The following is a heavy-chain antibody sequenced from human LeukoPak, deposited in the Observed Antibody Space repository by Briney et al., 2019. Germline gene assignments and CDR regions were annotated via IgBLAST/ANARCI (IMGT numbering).Heavy chain of an antibody. V-gene: IGHV1-2*02. CDR2: INPNSGGT. D-gene: IGHD1-20*01. J-gene: IGHJ4*02. CDR1: GYTFTGYY. Sequence: ASVKVSCKASGYTFTGYYMHWVRQAPGQGLEWMGWINPNSGGTNYAQKFQGRVTMTRDTSISTAYMELSRLRSDDTAVYYCARDTQSITGTTSFDYWGQGTLVTVSS. CDR3: ARDTQSITGTTSFDY.